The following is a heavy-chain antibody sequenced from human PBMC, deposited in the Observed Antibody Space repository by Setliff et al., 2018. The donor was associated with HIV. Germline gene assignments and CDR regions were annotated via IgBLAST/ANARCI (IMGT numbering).Heavy chain of an antibody. CDR2: INPNSGGT. CDR1: GYTFTSYY. J-gene: IGHJ6*02. V-gene: IGHV1-2*04. Sequence: ASVKVSCKASGYTFTSYYMHWVRQAPGQGLEWMGWINPNSGGTNYAQKFQGWVTMTRDTSISTAYMELSRLRSDDTAVYYCARGDIVVVTADALLNYYYSDMDVWGQGTTVTVSS. CDR3: ARGDIVVVTADALLNYYYSDMDV. D-gene: IGHD2-21*02.